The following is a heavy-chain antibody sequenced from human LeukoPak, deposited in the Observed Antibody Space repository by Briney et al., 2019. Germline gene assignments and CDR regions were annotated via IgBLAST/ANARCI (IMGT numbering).Heavy chain of an antibody. V-gene: IGHV1-24*01. D-gene: IGHD5-12*01. CDR1: GYTLTELS. J-gene: IGHJ4*02. Sequence: ASVKVSCKVSGYTLTELSMHWVRQAPGKGLEWMGGFDPEDGETIYAQKFQGRVTMTRNTSISTAYMELSSLRSEDTAVYYCARARRWLQSFDYWGQGTLVTVSS. CDR2: FDPEDGET. CDR3: ARARRWLQSFDY.